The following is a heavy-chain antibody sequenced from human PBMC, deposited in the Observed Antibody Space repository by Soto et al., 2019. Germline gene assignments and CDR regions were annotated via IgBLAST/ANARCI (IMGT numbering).Heavy chain of an antibody. Sequence: GGSLRLSCAASGFTFSSYGMHWVRQAPGKGLEWVAVISYDGSNKYYADSVKGRFTISRDNSKNTLYLQMNSLRAEDTAVYYCVKGRYYYDSSGYRDYFDYWGQGTLVTVSS. D-gene: IGHD3-22*01. CDR2: ISYDGSNK. J-gene: IGHJ4*02. CDR3: VKGRYYYDSSGYRDYFDY. CDR1: GFTFSSYG. V-gene: IGHV3-30*18.